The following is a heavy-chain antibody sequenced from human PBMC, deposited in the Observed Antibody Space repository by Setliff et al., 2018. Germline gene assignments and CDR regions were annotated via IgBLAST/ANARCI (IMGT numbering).Heavy chain of an antibody. CDR2: IYYSGST. J-gene: IGHJ6*03. CDR3: ARHKSNGSGSYPSLYMDV. CDR1: GGSISSGNYY. D-gene: IGHD3-10*01. V-gene: IGHV4-39*01. Sequence: SETLSLTCRVSGGSISSGNYYWGLIRQPPGKGLEWVATIYYSGSTYSNPTLKSRLIISVDAPDNQFSVKLSSVTAADTAVYYCARHKSNGSGSYPSLYMDVWGKGIMVTVSS.